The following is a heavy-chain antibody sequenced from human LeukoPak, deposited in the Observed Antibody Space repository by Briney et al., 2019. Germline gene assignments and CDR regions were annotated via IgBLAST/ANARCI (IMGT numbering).Heavy chain of an antibody. CDR2: ISSSGTTI. D-gene: IGHD3-10*02. J-gene: IGHJ6*04. Sequence: SGGSLRLSCAASGFTFSDYYMSWIRQAPGKGLEWVSFISSSGTTIYYADSVKGRFAISRDNAKNSLYLQMNSLRAEDTAVYYCAELGITMIGGVWGKGTTVTISS. CDR1: GFTFSDYY. CDR3: AELGITMIGGV. V-gene: IGHV3-11*04.